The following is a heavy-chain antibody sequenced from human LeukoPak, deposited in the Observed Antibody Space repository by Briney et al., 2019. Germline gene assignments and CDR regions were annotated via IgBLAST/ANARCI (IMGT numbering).Heavy chain of an antibody. V-gene: IGHV3-23*01. D-gene: IGHD7-27*01. Sequence: GGSLRLSCAASEFTFSRHAMSWVRQAPGRGLEWVSTIDRSGDDTYYRDSVKGRFTISRDNSKSTLYLQMYSLRAEDTAIYYCAKGGDELDYWGQGTLVTVSS. CDR3: AKGGDELDY. J-gene: IGHJ4*02. CDR1: EFTFSRHA. CDR2: IDRSGDDT.